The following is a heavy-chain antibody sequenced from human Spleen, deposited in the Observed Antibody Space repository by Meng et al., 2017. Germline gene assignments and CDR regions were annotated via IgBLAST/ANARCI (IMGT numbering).Heavy chain of an antibody. J-gene: IGHJ4*02. V-gene: IGHV3-11*01. D-gene: IGHD3-9*01. CDR2: ISYSGSTM. Sequence: QVQLVESGGGLGKPGGSLRLSCAVSGFTFSDYYMTWIRQAPGQGLEWLAYISYSGSTMYYADSVKGRFIVSRDNAKNSVSLQMNSLRAEDTAVYYCARRGDYYDIDGYYFDHWGLGTLVTVSS. CDR1: GFTFSDYY. CDR3: ARRGDYYDIDGYYFDH.